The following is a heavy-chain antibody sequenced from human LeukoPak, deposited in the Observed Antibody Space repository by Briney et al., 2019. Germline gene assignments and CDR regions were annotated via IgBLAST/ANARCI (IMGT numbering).Heavy chain of an antibody. CDR3: AREKGIVGTTQLSDAFDI. CDR1: GFTFSDYW. V-gene: IGHV3-7*01. Sequence: GGALRLSCVDSGFTFSDYWTTWGRQAPGKGLEWVAHIRVDGREKYYVDPVKGRVAIARDDDKNSLYLQMNSMRAEDTDMYCCAREKGIVGTTQLSDAFDIWGQGTMVTVSS. J-gene: IGHJ3*02. D-gene: IGHD1-26*01. CDR2: IRVDGREK.